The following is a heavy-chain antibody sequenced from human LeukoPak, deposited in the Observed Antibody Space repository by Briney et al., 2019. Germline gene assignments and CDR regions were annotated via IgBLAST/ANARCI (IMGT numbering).Heavy chain of an antibody. CDR2: IYYSGST. J-gene: IGHJ6*02. V-gene: IGHV4-31*03. Sequence: SETLSLTCTVSGGSISSGGYYWSWIRQHPGKGLEWIWYIYYSGSTYYNPSLKSRVTISVDTSKNQFSLKLSSVTAADTAVYYCARVVPAAPYYYGMDVWGQGTTVTVSS. CDR1: GGSISSGGYY. CDR3: ARVVPAAPYYYGMDV. D-gene: IGHD2-2*01.